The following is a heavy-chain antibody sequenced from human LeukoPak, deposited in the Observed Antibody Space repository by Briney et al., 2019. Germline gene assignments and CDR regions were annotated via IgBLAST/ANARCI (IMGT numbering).Heavy chain of an antibody. D-gene: IGHD4-17*01. CDR2: IKKTTDGATT. J-gene: IGHJ4*02. CDR1: GFTFNHAW. CDR3: TTDFLKYGATFDY. Sequence: GGSLRLSCAASGFTFNHAWMNWVRQAPGKGLEWVGRIKKTTDGATTDYAAPVKDRFTISRDDSKDTLFLQMNSLKTEDTAVYYCTTDFLKYGATFDYWGQGSLVTVPS. V-gene: IGHV3-15*01.